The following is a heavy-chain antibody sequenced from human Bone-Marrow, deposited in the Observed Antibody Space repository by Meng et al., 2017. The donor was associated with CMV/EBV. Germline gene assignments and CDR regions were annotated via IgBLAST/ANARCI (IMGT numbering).Heavy chain of an antibody. D-gene: IGHD6-13*01. J-gene: IGHJ4*02. CDR2: IYYSGGT. V-gene: IGHV4-59*06. CDR3: ARSVGCSSTYCYTYTSSWYPDY. Sequence: SETLSLTCTVSGGSISSYYWSWIRQPPGKGLEWIGYIYYSGGTNYNPSLQSRVTISVDTSKNQFSLKLSSVTAADTAMYYCARSVGCSSTYCYTYTSSWYPDYWGQRTLVTVSS. CDR1: GGSISSYY.